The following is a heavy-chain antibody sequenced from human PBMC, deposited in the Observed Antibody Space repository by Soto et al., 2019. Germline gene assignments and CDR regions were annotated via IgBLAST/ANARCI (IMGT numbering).Heavy chain of an antibody. CDR2: IIPILGIA. J-gene: IGHJ4*02. V-gene: IGHV1-69*02. D-gene: IGHD6-13*01. CDR1: GGTFSSYT. CDR3: ASRPDEYSSSWSDY. Sequence: QVQLVQSGAEVKKPGSSVKVSCKASGGTFSSYTISWVRQAPGQGLEWMGRIIPILGIANYAQKFQGRVTITADKSTSTAYMELSSLRSEDTAVYYCASRPDEYSSSWSDYWGQGTLVTVSS.